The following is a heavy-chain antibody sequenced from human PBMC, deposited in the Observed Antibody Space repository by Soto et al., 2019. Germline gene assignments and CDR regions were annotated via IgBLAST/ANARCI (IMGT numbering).Heavy chain of an antibody. CDR3: AREQNSYENEAFDL. CDR1: GYTFTSYS. J-gene: IGHJ3*01. V-gene: IGHV1-3*01. D-gene: IGHD3-22*01. Sequence: QVQLVQSGAEMKKPGASVKVSCRASGYTFTSYSIHWVRQAPGQRLEWMGWINGGSGHTRYSQKFQGRVTLTSHTFATTAYMELSSLRPEDTAVHFCAREQNSYENEAFDLWGQGTTVTVSS. CDR2: INGGSGHT.